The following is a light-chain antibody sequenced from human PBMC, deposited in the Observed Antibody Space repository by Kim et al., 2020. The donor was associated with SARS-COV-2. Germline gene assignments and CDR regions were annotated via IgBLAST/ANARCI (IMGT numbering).Light chain of an antibody. CDR3: QDYGGSLFT. Sequence: WSPGERATLSCRASQSVSSSYLAWYQQKPGQAPRLLIYGVSSRATGIPDRFSGSGSGTDFTLTISRLEPEDFAVYYCQDYGGSLFTFGQGTKLEI. CDR2: GVS. J-gene: IGKJ2*01. V-gene: IGKV3-20*01. CDR1: QSVSSSY.